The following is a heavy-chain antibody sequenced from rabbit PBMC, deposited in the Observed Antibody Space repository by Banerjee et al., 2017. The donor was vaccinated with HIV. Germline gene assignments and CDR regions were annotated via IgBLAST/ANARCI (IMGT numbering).Heavy chain of an antibody. CDR1: GFSFSNGYV. V-gene: IGHV1S43*01. J-gene: IGHJ4*01. CDR3: ARYGYDGYDDYGYFNL. CDR2: IYTDSDGT. D-gene: IGHD2-1*01. Sequence: QEQLEESGGDLVKPEGSLTLTCTASGFSFSNGYVMCWVRQAPGKGLELIACIYTDSDGTWYASWVNGRFTITRSTSLNTVTLQMTSLTAADTATYFCARYGYDGYDDYGYFNLWGQGTLVTVS.